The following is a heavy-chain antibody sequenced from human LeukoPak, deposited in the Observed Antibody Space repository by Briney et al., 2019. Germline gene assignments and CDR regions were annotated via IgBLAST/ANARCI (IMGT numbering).Heavy chain of an antibody. V-gene: IGHV3-30*18. CDR3: AKDRTFLVGASDY. J-gene: IGHJ4*02. D-gene: IGHD1-26*01. CDR2: ISYDGSNK. Sequence: GGSLRLSCAASGFTFSSYGMHWVRQAPGKGLEWVAVISYDGSNKYYADSVKGRFTISRDNSKNTLYLQMNSLRAEDTAVYYCAKDRTFLVGASDYWGQGTLVTVSS. CDR1: GFTFSSYG.